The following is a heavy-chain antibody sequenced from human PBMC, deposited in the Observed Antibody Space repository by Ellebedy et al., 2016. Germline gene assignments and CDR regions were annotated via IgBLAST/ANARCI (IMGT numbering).Heavy chain of an antibody. CDR3: AIQIDDYGDYPDY. D-gene: IGHD4-17*01. J-gene: IGHJ4*02. V-gene: IGHV4-34*01. CDR1: GGSFSGYY. Sequence: SETLSLTXAVYGGSFSGYYWSWIRQPPGKRLEWIGEINHSGSTNYNPSLKSRVTISVDTSKNQFSLKLSSVTAADTAVYYCAIQIDDYGDYPDYWGQGTLVTVSS. CDR2: INHSGST.